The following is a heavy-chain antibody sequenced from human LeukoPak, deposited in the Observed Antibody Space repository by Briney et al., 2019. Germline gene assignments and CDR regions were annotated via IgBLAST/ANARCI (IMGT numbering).Heavy chain of an antibody. V-gene: IGHV5-51*01. D-gene: IGHD3-10*01. CDR2: IYPGDSDT. J-gene: IGHJ5*02. CDR3: ARQSMVRGVLRPFDP. CDR1: GYSFTSYW. Sequence: GESLKISFKGSGYSFTSYWIGWVRQMPGKGLEWMGIIYPGDSDTRYSPSFQGQVTISADKSISTAYLQWSSLKASDTAMYYCARQSMVRGVLRPFDPWGQGTLVTVSS.